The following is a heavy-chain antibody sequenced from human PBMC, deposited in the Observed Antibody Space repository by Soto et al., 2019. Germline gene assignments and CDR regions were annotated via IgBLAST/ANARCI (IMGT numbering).Heavy chain of an antibody. J-gene: IGHJ4*02. Sequence: EVQLVESGGGLVQPGGSLRLSCAASGFTFSSYWMHWVRQAPGKGLVWVSRINGDGSYTGYADSVKGRFTISRDNAKNTLYLQMNILRAEYTAVYFCARSLSTSPDYWGQGTLVTVSS. V-gene: IGHV3-74*01. CDR3: ARSLSTSPDY. CDR2: INGDGSYT. D-gene: IGHD2-2*01. CDR1: GFTFSSYW.